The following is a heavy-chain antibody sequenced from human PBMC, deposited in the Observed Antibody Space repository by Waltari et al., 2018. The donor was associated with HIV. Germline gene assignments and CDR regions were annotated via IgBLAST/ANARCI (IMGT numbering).Heavy chain of an antibody. J-gene: IGHJ1*01. Sequence: EVQLVESGGGLVQPGGSLRLSCAASGFTFRSFWMSWVSQAPGKGLEWVANIKQDGSEKYYVDSVKGRFTISRDNAKNSLYLQMNSLRAEDTAVYYCARDGTGTYVHQHWGQGTLVTVSS. CDR1: GFTFRSFW. CDR3: ARDGTGTYVHQH. CDR2: IKQDGSEK. D-gene: IGHD3-10*02. V-gene: IGHV3-7*01.